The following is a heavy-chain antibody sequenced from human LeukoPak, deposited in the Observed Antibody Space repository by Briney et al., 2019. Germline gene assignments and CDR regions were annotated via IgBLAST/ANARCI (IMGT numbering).Heavy chain of an antibody. CDR3: ARSGSSWTFDY. CDR1: GASISSYY. Sequence: SSETLSLTCTVSGASISSYYWSWIRQPPGKGLEWIGYIYYSGSTNYNPSLKSRVTISVDTSKNQFSLNLSSVTAADTAVYYCARSGSSWTFDYWGQGSMVTVSS. V-gene: IGHV4-59*08. J-gene: IGHJ4*02. D-gene: IGHD6-13*01. CDR2: IYYSGST.